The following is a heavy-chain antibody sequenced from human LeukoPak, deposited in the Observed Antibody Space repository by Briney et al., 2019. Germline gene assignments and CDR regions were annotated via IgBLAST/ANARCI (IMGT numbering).Heavy chain of an antibody. Sequence: SETLSLTCAVSGGSISSGGYSWSWIRQPPGKGLEWVGYIYHSGSTYYNPSLKSRVTISVDRSKNQFSLKLSSVTAADTAVYYCAIAAGMYYYDSSGYFDYWGQGTLVTVSS. V-gene: IGHV4-30-2*01. CDR2: IYHSGST. D-gene: IGHD3-22*01. J-gene: IGHJ4*02. CDR1: GGSISSGGYS. CDR3: AIAAGMYYYDSSGYFDY.